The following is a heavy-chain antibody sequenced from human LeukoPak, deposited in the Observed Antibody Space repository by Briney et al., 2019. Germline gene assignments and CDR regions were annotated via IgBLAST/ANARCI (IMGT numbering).Heavy chain of an antibody. Sequence: SETLSLTCAVYGGSFSADYWSWIRQPPGRGLEWIGEINHSGNTRYNPSLKSGVIISVDTSKNQFSLKLSSVTAADTAMYYCARVPMHLWPREDYWGQGTLVTVSS. CDR3: ARVPMHLWPREDY. D-gene: IGHD3-16*01. V-gene: IGHV4-34*01. CDR1: GGSFSADY. J-gene: IGHJ4*02. CDR2: INHSGNT.